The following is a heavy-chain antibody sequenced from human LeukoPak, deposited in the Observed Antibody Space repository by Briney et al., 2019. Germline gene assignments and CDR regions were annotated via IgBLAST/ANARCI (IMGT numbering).Heavy chain of an antibody. CDR1: GGTFSSYA. CDR3: ARHCSSTSCYLYRGLKYSYYYGMDV. CDR2: IIPILGLA. J-gene: IGHJ6*02. Sequence: GGSVKVSCKASGGTFSSYAISWVRQAPGQGLEWMGRIIPILGLANYAQKFQGRVTITADKSTSTAYMEMSSLRSEDTAVYYCARHCSSTSCYLYRGLKYSYYYGMDVWGQGTTVTVSS. D-gene: IGHD2-2*01. V-gene: IGHV1-69*04.